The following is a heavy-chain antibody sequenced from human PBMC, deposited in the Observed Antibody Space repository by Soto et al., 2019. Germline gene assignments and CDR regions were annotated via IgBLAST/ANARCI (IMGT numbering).Heavy chain of an antibody. Sequence: SETLSLTCTVSGGSISSGGYYWSWIRQHPGKGLEWIGYIYYSGSTYYNPSLKSRITISVDTSKNQISLKLSSVTAADTAVYYCARAEYCTNGICPLFDPWGQGSLVIVSS. V-gene: IGHV4-31*02. CDR2: IYYSGST. D-gene: IGHD2-8*01. CDR3: ARAEYCTNGICPLFDP. J-gene: IGHJ5*02. CDR1: GGSISSGGYY.